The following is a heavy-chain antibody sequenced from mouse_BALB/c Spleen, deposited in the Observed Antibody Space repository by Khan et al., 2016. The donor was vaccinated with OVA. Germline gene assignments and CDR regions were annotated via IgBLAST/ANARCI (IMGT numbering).Heavy chain of an antibody. V-gene: IGHV2-6-4*01. CDR1: GLSLSRYN. Sequence: QVQLKESGPGLVAPSQSLSITCTVSGLSLSRYNIHWVRQSPGKGLEWLGMIWGGGGTDYNSTLKSRLNISKDNSKSQVFLKMNSLQTDDTAMYYCARASYRYDGYYAMDYWGQGTSVTVSS. D-gene: IGHD2-14*01. CDR2: IWGGGGT. J-gene: IGHJ4*01. CDR3: ARASYRYDGYYAMDY.